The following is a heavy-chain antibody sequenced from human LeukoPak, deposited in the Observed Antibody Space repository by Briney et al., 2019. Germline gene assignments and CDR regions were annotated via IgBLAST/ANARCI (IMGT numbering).Heavy chain of an antibody. CDR2: IKQDGSEK. CDR1: GFTFSSYW. V-gene: IGHV3-7*01. Sequence: PGGSLRLSCAASGFTFSSYWMSWVRQAPGKGLEWVANIKQDGSEKYYVDSVKGRFTISRDNAKNSLYLQMNSLRAEDTAVYYCARDIRDYDFWSGYLDYWGQGTLVTVSS. D-gene: IGHD3-3*01. J-gene: IGHJ4*02. CDR3: ARDIRDYDFWSGYLDY.